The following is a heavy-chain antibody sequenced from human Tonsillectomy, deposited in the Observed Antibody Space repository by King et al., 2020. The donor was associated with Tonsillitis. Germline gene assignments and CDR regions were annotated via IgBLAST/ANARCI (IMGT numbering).Heavy chain of an antibody. CDR3: ARGSNIAAAGTGYYFDY. J-gene: IGHJ4*02. CDR2: IYDSGST. V-gene: IGHV4-59*01. CDR1: GGYISSYY. D-gene: IGHD6-13*01. Sequence: VQLQESGPGLVKPSETLSLTCTVSGGYISSYYWSWIRQPPGKGLEWIGYIYDSGSTNYNPSLKSRGTISVDTSKNQLSLKLSSVTAADTAVYYCARGSNIAAAGTGYYFDYWGQGTLVTVSS.